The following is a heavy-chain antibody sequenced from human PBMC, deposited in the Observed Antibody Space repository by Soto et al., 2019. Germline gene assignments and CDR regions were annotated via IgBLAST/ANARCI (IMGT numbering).Heavy chain of an antibody. CDR2: IYYSGST. CDR1: GGSVSSGSYY. V-gene: IGHV4-61*01. D-gene: IGHD5-18*01. CDR3: ARDPGYSYGYDWFDP. J-gene: IGHJ5*02. Sequence: QVQLQESGPGLVKPSETLSLTCTVSGGSVSSGSYYWSWIRQPPGKGLEWIGYIYYSGSTNYNPSLNSRVTIXXDXSXXQFSLKLSSVTAADTAVYYCARDPGYSYGYDWFDPWGQGTLVTVSS.